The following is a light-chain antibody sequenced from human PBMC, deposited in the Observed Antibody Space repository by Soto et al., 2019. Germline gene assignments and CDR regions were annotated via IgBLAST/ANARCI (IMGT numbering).Light chain of an antibody. CDR3: ATWDASQGGPV. V-gene: IGLV1-47*01. CDR2: RDN. Sequence: QCVLTQTPSGSGTPGQRVNISGSGTSSNIGRNYVYWYQQFPGTAPKLIIYRDNERPSGVPVRFSGSKSGTSASLAISGLRSGDEADYHCATWDASQGGPVFGGGTKLTLL. CDR1: SSNIGRNY. J-gene: IGLJ2*01.